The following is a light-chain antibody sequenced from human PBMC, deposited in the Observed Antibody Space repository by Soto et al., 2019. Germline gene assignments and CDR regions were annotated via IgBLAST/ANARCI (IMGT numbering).Light chain of an antibody. CDR1: QSIAGW. Sequence: DIQMTQSPSTLSASVGDRVTITCRARQSIAGWLAWYQQKPGKAPKLLIYDGSSLESGVPSRFSGSGSGTEFTLTISSLQPDDFATYYCLQYNSFPFTFGPGTKVDIK. J-gene: IGKJ3*01. CDR3: LQYNSFPFT. CDR2: DGS. V-gene: IGKV1-5*01.